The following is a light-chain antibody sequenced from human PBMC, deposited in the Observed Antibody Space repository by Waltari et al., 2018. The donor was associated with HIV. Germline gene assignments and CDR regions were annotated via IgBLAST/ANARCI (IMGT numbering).Light chain of an antibody. V-gene: IGLV1-44*01. CDR2: SNK. J-gene: IGLJ3*02. CDR3: AAWDDNLNGRWV. Sequence: QSALTQPPSVSGTPGQRVTISCSGSSHNIGINTVTWYQVLPGTAPRLLMYSNKQRPSGVPGRCAVSKSGTSASLAIVGLQSEDEAEYVCAAWDDNLNGRWVFGGGTKLTVL. CDR1: SHNIGINT.